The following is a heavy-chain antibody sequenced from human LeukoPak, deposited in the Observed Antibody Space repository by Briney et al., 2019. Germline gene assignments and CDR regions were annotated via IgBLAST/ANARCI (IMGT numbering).Heavy chain of an antibody. CDR1: GYTFTSYY. CDR3: ARPRGRTLAYFDY. CDR2: INPSGGST. J-gene: IGHJ4*02. V-gene: IGHV1-46*01. Sequence: ASVKVSCKASGYTFTSYYIHWVRQAPGQRLEWMGIINPSGGSTSYAQKFQGRVTMTRDTSTSTVYMELSSLRSEDTAVYYCARPRGRTLAYFDYWGQGTPVTVSS. D-gene: IGHD3-16*01.